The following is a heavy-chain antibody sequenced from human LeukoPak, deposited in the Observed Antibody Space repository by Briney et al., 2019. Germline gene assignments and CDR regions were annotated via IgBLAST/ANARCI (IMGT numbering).Heavy chain of an antibody. CDR2: ISRNSGII. CDR1: GFTFDNYA. Sequence: GGSLRLSCAASGFTFDNYAMHWVRQAPGKGLEWVSGISRNSGIIAYADSVKGRFTISRDNAKNSLYLQMNSLRTEDTALYYCAKDIVAYSYYYGVDVWGQGTTVTVSS. V-gene: IGHV3-9*01. CDR3: AKDIVAYSYYYGVDV. D-gene: IGHD3-16*01. J-gene: IGHJ6*02.